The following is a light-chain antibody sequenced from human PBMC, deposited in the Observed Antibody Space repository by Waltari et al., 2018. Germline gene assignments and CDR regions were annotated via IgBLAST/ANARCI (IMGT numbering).Light chain of an antibody. CDR1: QSVSSY. CDR2: DAS. Sequence: EIVLTQSPATLSLSPGERATLSCRASQSVSSYLGRYQQTPGQAPRLLIYDASNRATGIPARFSGSGSGTDFTLTISSLEPEDFAVYYCQQYNNWPPAFGQGTKVEIK. J-gene: IGKJ1*01. CDR3: QQYNNWPPA. V-gene: IGKV3-11*01.